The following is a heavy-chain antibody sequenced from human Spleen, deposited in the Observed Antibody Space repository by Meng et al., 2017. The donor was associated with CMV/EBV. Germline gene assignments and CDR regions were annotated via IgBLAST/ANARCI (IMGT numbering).Heavy chain of an antibody. CDR2: FDPEDGET. Sequence: ASVKVSCKASGYTFTSYYMHWVRQVPGQGLEWMGGFDPEDGETIYAQKFQGRVTMTEDTSTDTAYMELSSLRSEDTAVYYCATDFRAAATYGMDVWGQGTTVTVSS. CDR1: GYTFTSYY. CDR3: ATDFRAAATYGMDV. D-gene: IGHD6-13*01. J-gene: IGHJ6*02. V-gene: IGHV1-24*01.